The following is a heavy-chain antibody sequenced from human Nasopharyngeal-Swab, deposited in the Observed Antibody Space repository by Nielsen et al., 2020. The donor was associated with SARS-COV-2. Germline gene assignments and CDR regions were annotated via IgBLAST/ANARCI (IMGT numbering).Heavy chain of an antibody. CDR2: ISGSGSTI. J-gene: IGHJ4*02. CDR3: ARGDDSSGFSITLDY. D-gene: IGHD3-22*01. CDR1: GFTFSSYE. Sequence: GESLKISCAASGFTFSSYEMNWVRQAPEKGLEWVSYISGSGSTIYYADSVKGRFTISRDNAKNSLYLQMNSLRAEDTAVYYCARGDDSSGFSITLDYWGQGTLVTVSS. V-gene: IGHV3-48*03.